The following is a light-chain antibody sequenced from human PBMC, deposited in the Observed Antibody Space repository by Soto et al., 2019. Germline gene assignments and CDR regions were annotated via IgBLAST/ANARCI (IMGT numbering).Light chain of an antibody. CDR1: QGIRVA. V-gene: IGKV1-6*01. CDR2: AAS. CDR3: LQRDNYPRT. Sequence: AIQMTQSPSSLSASVGDTVTITCRASQGIRVALDWFQQKPGRAPKLLISAASSLQGGVPPRFSGSGSGTDFTLTISSLQPEDFATYYCLQRDNYPRTFGQGTKLEIK. J-gene: IGKJ2*01.